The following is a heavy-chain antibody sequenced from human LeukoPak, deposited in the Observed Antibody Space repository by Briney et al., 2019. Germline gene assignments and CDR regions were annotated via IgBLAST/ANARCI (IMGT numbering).Heavy chain of an antibody. D-gene: IGHD6-19*01. Sequence: KSSETLSLTCAVYGGSFSGYYWSWIRQPPGKGLERIGEINHSGSTNYNPSLKSRVTISVDTSKNQFSLKLSSVTAADTAVYYCARGPDQWPLDYWGQGTLVTVSS. CDR1: GGSFSGYY. J-gene: IGHJ4*02. CDR3: ARGPDQWPLDY. CDR2: INHSGST. V-gene: IGHV4-34*01.